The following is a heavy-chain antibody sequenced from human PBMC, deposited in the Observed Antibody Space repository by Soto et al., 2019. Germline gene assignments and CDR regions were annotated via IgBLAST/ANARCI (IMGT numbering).Heavy chain of an antibody. CDR2: IIPIFGTA. J-gene: IGHJ5*02. D-gene: IGHD3-3*02. CDR3: ARDHFWSGYHWFDP. Sequence: SVKVSCKASGGTFSSYAISWVRQAPGQGLEWMGGIIPIFGTANYAQKFQGRVTITADESTSTAYMELSSLRSEDTAVYYCARDHFWSGYHWFDPWGQGPLVTVSS. CDR1: GGTFSSYA. V-gene: IGHV1-69*13.